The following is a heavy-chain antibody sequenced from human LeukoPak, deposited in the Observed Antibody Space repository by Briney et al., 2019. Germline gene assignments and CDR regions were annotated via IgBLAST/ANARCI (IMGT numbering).Heavy chain of an antibody. Sequence: PGGPLRLSCAASRFTFRNYGMHWVRQAPGKGLVWVAIIYYDGSKKYYADSVKGRFTISRDNSKNTLYLQMNSLRAEDTAVYYCASGRKAPSDSSGYYYDYWGQGTLDTVSS. D-gene: IGHD3-22*01. CDR3: ASGRKAPSDSSGYYYDY. CDR1: RFTFRNYG. CDR2: IYYDGSKK. V-gene: IGHV3-33*01. J-gene: IGHJ4*02.